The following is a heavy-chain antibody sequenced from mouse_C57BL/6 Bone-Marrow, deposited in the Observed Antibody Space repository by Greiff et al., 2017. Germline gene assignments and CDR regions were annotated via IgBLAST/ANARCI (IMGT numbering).Heavy chain of an antibody. CDR3: ARHSLYGYYAMDY. CDR2: ISSGGSYT. J-gene: IGHJ4*01. D-gene: IGHD1-1*02. CDR1: GFTFSSYG. V-gene: IGHV5-6*01. Sequence: EVQVVESGGDLVKPGGSLKLSCAASGFTFSSYGMSWVRQTPDKRLEWVATISSGGSYTYYPDSVKGRFTISRDNAKNTLYLQMSSLKSEDTAMYYCARHSLYGYYAMDYWGQGTSVTVSS.